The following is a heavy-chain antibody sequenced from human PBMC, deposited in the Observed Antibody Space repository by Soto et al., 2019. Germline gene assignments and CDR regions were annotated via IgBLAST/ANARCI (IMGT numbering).Heavy chain of an antibody. CDR1: GGSLSSSSW. D-gene: IGHD4-17*01. J-gene: IGHJ4*02. CDR2: IYYSGST. CDR3: VHHGGDPYYHDF. Sequence: QVQLQESGPGLVNPSGTLSLTCAVSGGSLSSSSWWSWVRQPPGKALAWLGEIYYSGSTKYNPSLNSRVTISADQSKNDFSLRLSSVTAADTAVYYCVHHGGDPYYHDFWGQGMLVTVSS. V-gene: IGHV4-4*02.